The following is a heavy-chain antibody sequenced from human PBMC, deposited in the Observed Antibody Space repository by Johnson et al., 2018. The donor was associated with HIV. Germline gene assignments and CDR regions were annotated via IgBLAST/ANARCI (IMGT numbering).Heavy chain of an antibody. CDR2: IYSGGST. CDR1: GFTVSSNY. V-gene: IGHV3-66*01. D-gene: IGHD2/OR15-2a*01. Sequence: VQLVESGGGVVQPGGSLRLSCAASGFTVSSNYMSWVRQAPGKGLEWVSVIYSGGSTYYADSVKGRFTISRDNSKNSLYLQLNSLRAEDTALYYCARLVSNSFTHAVDIWGQGTIVIVSS. CDR3: ARLVSNSFTHAVDI. J-gene: IGHJ3*02.